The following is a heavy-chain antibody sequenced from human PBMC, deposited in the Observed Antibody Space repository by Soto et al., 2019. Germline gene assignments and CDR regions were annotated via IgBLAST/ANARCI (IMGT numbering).Heavy chain of an antibody. V-gene: IGHV3-33*01. Sequence: QVQLVESGGGVVQPGRSLRLSCAASGFTFSSYGMHWVRQAPGKGLEWVAVIWYDGSNKYYADSVKGRFTISRDNSKNTLYLQMNSLRAEDTAVYYCARGGWRPPSVAATPGWFDPWGQGTLVTVSS. CDR1: GFTFSSYG. CDR3: ARGGWRPPSVAATPGWFDP. J-gene: IGHJ5*02. D-gene: IGHD2-15*01. CDR2: IWYDGSNK.